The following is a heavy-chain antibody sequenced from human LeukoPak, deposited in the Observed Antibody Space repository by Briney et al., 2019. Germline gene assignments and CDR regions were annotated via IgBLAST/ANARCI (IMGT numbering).Heavy chain of an antibody. CDR1: GFTVGSYG. V-gene: IGHV3-23*01. CDR2: FSATDGSA. Sequence: GGSLRLSCAASGFTVGSYGVTWVRQAPGKGLKWVSAFSATDGSAQYAESVKGRFTISRDNSKNSLYLQMNSLRDEDTAVYYCAKARIAAAGSGAFDVWGQGTMVTVSS. J-gene: IGHJ3*01. D-gene: IGHD6-13*01. CDR3: AKARIAAAGSGAFDV.